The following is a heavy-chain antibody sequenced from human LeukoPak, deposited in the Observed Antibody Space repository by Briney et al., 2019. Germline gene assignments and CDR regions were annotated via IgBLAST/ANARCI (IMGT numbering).Heavy chain of an antibody. CDR2: IYYSGST. CDR1: GGSISSSSYY. Sequence: SETLSLTRTVSGGSISSSSYYWGWIRQPPGKGLEWIGSIYYSGSTYYNPSLKSRVTISVDTSKNQFSLKLSSVTAADTAVYYCARHPATRRAGAFDIWGQGTMVTVSS. J-gene: IGHJ3*02. CDR3: ARHPATRRAGAFDI. V-gene: IGHV4-39*01. D-gene: IGHD2-2*01.